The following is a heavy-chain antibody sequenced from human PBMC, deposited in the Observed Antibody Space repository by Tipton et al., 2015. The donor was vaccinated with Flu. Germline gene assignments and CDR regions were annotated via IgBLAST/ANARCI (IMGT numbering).Heavy chain of an antibody. CDR1: GGFFTSYY. Sequence: TLSLTCTVSGGFFTSYYWNWIRQPPGKGLEWIGYIYNSQYTKYNPSLKSRVTISVDTSKKQFSLQLRSVTAADTAAYYCARDPSLGMPDYFDYWGQGTLVTASS. D-gene: IGHD2-2*01. CDR3: ARDPSLGMPDYFDY. J-gene: IGHJ4*02. V-gene: IGHV4-59*12. CDR2: IYNSQYT.